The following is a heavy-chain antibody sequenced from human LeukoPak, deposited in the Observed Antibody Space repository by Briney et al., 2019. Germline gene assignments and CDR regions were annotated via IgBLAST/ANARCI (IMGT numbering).Heavy chain of an antibody. CDR3: ARGTRGYSYGSAY. Sequence: GGSLRLSCAASGFTFSNYGMHWVRQAPGKGLEWVSSISSSSSYIYYADSVKGRFTISRDNAKNSLYPQMNSLRAEDTAVYYCARGTRGYSYGSAYWGQGTLVTVSS. J-gene: IGHJ4*02. D-gene: IGHD5-18*01. V-gene: IGHV3-21*01. CDR1: GFTFSNYG. CDR2: ISSSSSYI.